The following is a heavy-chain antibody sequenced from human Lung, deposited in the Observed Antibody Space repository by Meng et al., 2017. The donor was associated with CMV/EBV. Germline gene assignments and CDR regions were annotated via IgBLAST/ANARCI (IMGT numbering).Heavy chain of an antibody. CDR1: GFTFDTYG. CDR2: IRHDGSNK. J-gene: IGHJ4*02. D-gene: IGHD3-16*01. Sequence: SLKISXAASGFTFDTYGMHWVRQAPGKRLEWVAFIRHDGSNKFYGDSVKGRFTISRDNSKNTLYLQMNSLRAEETAMYYCAKDQLLFGGPNAYFDDWGQGTLVTVSS. V-gene: IGHV3-30*02. CDR3: AKDQLLFGGPNAYFDD.